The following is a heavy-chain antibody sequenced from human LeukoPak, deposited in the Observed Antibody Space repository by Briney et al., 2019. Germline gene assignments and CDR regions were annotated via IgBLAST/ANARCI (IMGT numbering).Heavy chain of an antibody. V-gene: IGHV3-23*01. CDR2: ISGSGGST. J-gene: IGHJ4*02. Sequence: GGSLRLSRAASGFTLSTYAMSWVRQAPAKGLEWVSAISGSGGSTYYADSVKGRFTISRDNSKNTLYLQMNILRAEDTAVYYCAKASVRRDGYLGYWGQGTLVTVSS. CDR1: GFTLSTYA. CDR3: AKASVRRDGYLGY. D-gene: IGHD5-24*01.